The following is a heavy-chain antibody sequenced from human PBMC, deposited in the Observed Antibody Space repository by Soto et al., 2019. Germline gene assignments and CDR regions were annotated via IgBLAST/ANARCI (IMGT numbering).Heavy chain of an antibody. V-gene: IGHV1-69*01. CDR2: IVPIYRTA. CDR3: ARDSGAKLSSS. J-gene: IGHJ4*02. CDR1: GGTFSSSR. D-gene: IGHD6-13*01. Sequence: QVQLVQSGAEMRRPGSSVKVSCKDSGGTFSSSRINWVRQAPGQGLEWVGGIVPIYRTADYAQKFQGRVTITADESARTAYMELRGLKSQDTAVYYCARDSGAKLSSSWGQGTLVTVPS.